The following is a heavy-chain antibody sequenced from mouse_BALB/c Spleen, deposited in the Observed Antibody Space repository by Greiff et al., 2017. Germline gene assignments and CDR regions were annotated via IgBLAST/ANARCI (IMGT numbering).Heavy chain of an antibody. D-gene: IGHD2-14*01. CDR1: GYTFTDYA. CDR2: ISTYYGDA. Sequence: QVQLKQSGAELVRPGVSVKISCKGSGYTFTDYAMHWVKQSHAKSLEWIGVISTYYGDASYNQKFKGKATMTVDKSSSTAYMELARLTSEDSAIYYCAREGTYYRYGYAMDYWGQGTSVTVSS. V-gene: IGHV1S137*01. J-gene: IGHJ4*01. CDR3: AREGTYYRYGYAMDY.